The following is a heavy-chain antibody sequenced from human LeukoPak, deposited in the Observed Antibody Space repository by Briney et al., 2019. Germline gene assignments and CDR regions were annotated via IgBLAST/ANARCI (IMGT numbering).Heavy chain of an antibody. D-gene: IGHD3-3*01. J-gene: IGHJ5*02. CDR1: GFTFGSYA. Sequence: GGSLRLSCAASGFTFGSYAMSWVRQAPGKGLEWVSAISGSGGSTYYADSVKGRFTISRDNSKNTLYLQMNSLRAEDTAVYYCAKGKRVRFLEPPGSWFGPWGQGTLVTVSS. CDR2: ISGSGGST. V-gene: IGHV3-23*01. CDR3: AKGKRVRFLEPPGSWFGP.